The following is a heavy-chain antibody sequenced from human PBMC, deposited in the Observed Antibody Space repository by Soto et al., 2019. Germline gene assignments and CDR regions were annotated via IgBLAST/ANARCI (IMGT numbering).Heavy chain of an antibody. J-gene: IGHJ3*02. V-gene: IGHV4-34*01. CDR3: ARGLGIIAGREVYAIDI. Sequence: SETLSLTCAVYGGSSSGYYWSWIRQPPGKGLEWIGEINHSGSTNYNPTLKSRVTISVDTSKNQFSLKLSSVTAADTAVYYCARGLGIIAGREVYAIDIWGQGTMVTVSS. CDR1: GGSSSGYY. CDR2: INHSGST. D-gene: IGHD6-13*01.